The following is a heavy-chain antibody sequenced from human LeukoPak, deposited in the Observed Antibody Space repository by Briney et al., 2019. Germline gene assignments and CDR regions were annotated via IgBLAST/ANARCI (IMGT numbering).Heavy chain of an antibody. CDR1: GFTFSSYG. V-gene: IGHV3-23*01. Sequence: PGGSLRLSCAASGFTFSSYGMRWVRQAPGKGLEWVSAISGSGGSTYYADSVKGRFTISRDNSKNTLYLQMNSLRAEDTAVYYCAKGPVFPFYGDYNPYFDYWGQGTLVTVSS. D-gene: IGHD4-17*01. CDR2: ISGSGGST. CDR3: AKGPVFPFYGDYNPYFDY. J-gene: IGHJ4*02.